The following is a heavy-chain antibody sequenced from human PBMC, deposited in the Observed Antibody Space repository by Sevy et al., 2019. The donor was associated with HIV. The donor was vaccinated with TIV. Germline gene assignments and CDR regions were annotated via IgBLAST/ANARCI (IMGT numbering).Heavy chain of an antibody. D-gene: IGHD6-13*01. Sequence: GGSLRLSCAASGFTFSSYAMHWVRQAPGKGLEWVAVISYDGSNKYYEDSVKGRFTISRDNSKNRLYLQMNSLRAEDTAVYYCARYSSRDGMDVWGQGTTVTVSS. V-gene: IGHV3-30*04. J-gene: IGHJ6*02. CDR1: GFTFSSYA. CDR3: ARYSSRDGMDV. CDR2: ISYDGSNK.